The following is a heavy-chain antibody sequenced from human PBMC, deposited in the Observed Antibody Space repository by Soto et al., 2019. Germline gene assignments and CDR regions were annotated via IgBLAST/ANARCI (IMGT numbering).Heavy chain of an antibody. D-gene: IGHD3-3*01. CDR3: AHRVLRTVFGLVTTTAIYFDF. Sequence: QITLNESGPTVVRPTETLTLTCRFSGFSLTTSGVGVGWIRQSPGKAPEWLALIYWDDDKRYSASLKSRLIITKDTSKNQVVLTVSDLEPTDTATYYCAHRVLRTVFGLVTTTAIYFDFWGQGTPVAVSS. V-gene: IGHV2-5*02. CDR1: GFSLTTSGVG. J-gene: IGHJ4*02. CDR2: IYWDDDK.